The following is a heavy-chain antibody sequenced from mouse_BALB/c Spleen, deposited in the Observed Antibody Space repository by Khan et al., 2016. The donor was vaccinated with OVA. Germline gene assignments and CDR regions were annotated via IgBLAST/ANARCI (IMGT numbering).Heavy chain of an antibody. CDR3: ARKNGIDFDY. Sequence: VQLQQSGPELVKPGASVKISCKASGYSFTGYFMNWVMQSHGKSLEWIGRINPHIGETFYNQKFQGKATLTVDESSSTVYMELRSLASEDSAVYYWARKNGIDFDYWGQGTTLTVSS. CDR2: INPHIGET. D-gene: IGHD1-1*01. CDR1: GYSFTGYF. V-gene: IGHV1-20*02. J-gene: IGHJ2*01.